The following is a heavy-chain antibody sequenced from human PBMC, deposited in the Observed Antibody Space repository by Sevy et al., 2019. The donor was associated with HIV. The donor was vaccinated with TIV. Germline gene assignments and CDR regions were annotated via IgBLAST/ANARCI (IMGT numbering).Heavy chain of an antibody. Sequence: GSLRLSCAASGFTFSKYSMSWVRQPPGKGLEWVSTLSFGCGEINYADSVKGRFTISRDNSKSSVYLQMNNLRPEDTAVYYCAREGCTKPHDYWGQGTLVT. CDR3: AREGCTKPHDY. D-gene: IGHD2-8*01. V-gene: IGHV3-23*01. CDR2: LSFGCGEI. CDR1: GFTFSKYS. J-gene: IGHJ4*02.